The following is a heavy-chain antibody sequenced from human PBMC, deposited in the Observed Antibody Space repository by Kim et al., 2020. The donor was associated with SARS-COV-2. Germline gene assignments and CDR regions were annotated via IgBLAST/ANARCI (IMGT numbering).Heavy chain of an antibody. J-gene: IGHJ6*02. V-gene: IGHV3-9*01. CDR3: AKGTYDYYYGMDV. D-gene: IGHD2-8*01. CDR1: GFTFDDYA. Sequence: GGSLRLSCAASGFTFDDYAMHWVRQAPGKGLEWVSGISWNSGSIGYADSVKGRFIISRDNAKNSLYLQMNSLRAEDTALYYCAKGTYDYYYGMDVWGQGT. CDR2: ISWNSGSI.